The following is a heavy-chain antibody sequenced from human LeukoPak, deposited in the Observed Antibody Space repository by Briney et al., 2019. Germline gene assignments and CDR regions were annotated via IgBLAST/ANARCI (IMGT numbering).Heavy chain of an antibody. D-gene: IGHD2-2*01. CDR3: DREVSSAIGDCSSTSCYGGDAFDL. J-gene: IGHJ3*01. CDR2: IYHSGST. V-gene: IGHV4-30-4*01. Sequence: SETLSLTCIVSGGSISSGDFYWSWIRQPPGKGLEWIGYIYHSGSTYYNPSLKSRITISVDTSKNQLSLKVNSVIAADTAVYYCDREVSSAIGDCSSTSCYGGDAFDLWGQGTMVIVSS. CDR1: GGSISSGDFY.